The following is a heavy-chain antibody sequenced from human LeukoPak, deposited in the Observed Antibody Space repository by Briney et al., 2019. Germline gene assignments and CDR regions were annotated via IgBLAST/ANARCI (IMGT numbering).Heavy chain of an antibody. Sequence: SETLSLTCTVSGGSISSHYWSWIRQPPGKGLEWIGYIYYSGSTNYNPSFKSRVTISVDTSKNQFSLKLSSVTAADTAVYYCARGEGGWYFDLWGRGTLVTVSS. CDR3: ARGEGGWYFDL. J-gene: IGHJ2*01. D-gene: IGHD1-26*01. CDR2: IYYSGST. V-gene: IGHV4-59*11. CDR1: GGSISSHY.